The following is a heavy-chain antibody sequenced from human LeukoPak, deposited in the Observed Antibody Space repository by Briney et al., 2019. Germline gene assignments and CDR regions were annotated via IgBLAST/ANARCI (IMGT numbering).Heavy chain of an antibody. J-gene: IGHJ6*03. CDR1: GFTFSSYA. Sequence: PERSLRLSCAASGFTFSSYAMHWVRQAPGKGLEWVAVISYDGSNKYYADSVKGRFTISRDNSKNTLYLQMNSLRAEDTAVYYCARSAQPLRYYYYMDVWGKGTTVTVSS. CDR3: ARSAQPLRYYYYMDV. CDR2: ISYDGSNK. V-gene: IGHV3-30*04.